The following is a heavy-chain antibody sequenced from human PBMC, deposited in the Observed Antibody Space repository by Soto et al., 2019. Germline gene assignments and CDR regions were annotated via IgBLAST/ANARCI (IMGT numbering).Heavy chain of an antibody. J-gene: IGHJ4*02. CDR2: IDYSGTT. V-gene: IGHV4-31*03. D-gene: IGHD2-21*02. CDR3: ARVSKQGARLDF. Sequence: QVELQESGPGLVKPSQTLSLTCTVSGAAISSGGHYWTWIRQHPGKGLEWLGYIDYSGTTYYNLSLKSRVTISLDTSKNQFSLRLSSVTAADTAVFYCARVSKQGARLDFWGQGTLVTVSS. CDR1: GAAISSGGHY.